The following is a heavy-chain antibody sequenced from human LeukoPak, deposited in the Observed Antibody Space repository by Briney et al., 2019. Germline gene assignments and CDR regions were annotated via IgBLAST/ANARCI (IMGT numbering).Heavy chain of an antibody. J-gene: IGHJ5*02. Sequence: SETLSLTCAVYGGSFSGYYWSWIRQPPGKGLEWVGEINHSGSTNYNPSLKSRVTISVDTSKNQFSLKLSSVTAADTAVYYCARVRSAYGSLTNWFDPWGQGTLVTVSS. CDR3: ARVRSAYGSLTNWFDP. CDR2: INHSGST. D-gene: IGHD4-17*01. CDR1: GGSFSGYY. V-gene: IGHV4-34*01.